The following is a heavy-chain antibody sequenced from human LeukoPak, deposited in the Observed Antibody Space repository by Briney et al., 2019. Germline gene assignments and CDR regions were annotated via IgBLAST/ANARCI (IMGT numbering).Heavy chain of an antibody. V-gene: IGHV3-11*01. CDR3: AKDIAQGYTFGSIEQDY. Sequence: GGSLRLSCVTSGFTFSHYYMTWIRQAPGKGLEWVSYISGTGNNKYYADSVKGRFTISRDNAQNSLYLQMNSLRAEDTAVYYCAKDIAQGYTFGSIEQDYWGQGTLVTVSS. CDR2: ISGTGNNK. J-gene: IGHJ4*02. D-gene: IGHD5-18*01. CDR1: GFTFSHYY.